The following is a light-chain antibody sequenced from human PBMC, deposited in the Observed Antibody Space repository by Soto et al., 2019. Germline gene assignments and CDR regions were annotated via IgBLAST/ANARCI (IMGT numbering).Light chain of an antibody. Sequence: QSALTQPASVSGSPGQSITISCTGTSSDVGGYNYVSWYQQHPGKAPKLMIYGVTNRPSGVSNRFSGSKSGNTASLTISGLQAEDEADYYCISYTSSSTLMVFGGGTKLAVL. V-gene: IGLV2-14*01. CDR1: SSDVGGYNY. CDR2: GVT. CDR3: ISYTSSSTLMV. J-gene: IGLJ3*02.